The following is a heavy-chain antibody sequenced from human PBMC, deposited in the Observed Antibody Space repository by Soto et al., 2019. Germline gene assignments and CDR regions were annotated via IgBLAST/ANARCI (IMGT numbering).Heavy chain of an antibody. CDR1: GFTFSSSP. D-gene: IGHD5-12*01. CDR2: IIGSDGNT. J-gene: IGHJ4*02. CDR3: AKRLVAFDY. V-gene: IGHV3-23*01. Sequence: EVQLLESGGGLVQPGGSLRLSCAASGFTFSSSPMGWVRQAPGKGLEWVSAIIGSDGNTYYADSVKGRFSISSDTSKNPLDLQMNSLRVEDTGIYYCAKRLVAFDYWGQGTLVTVSS.